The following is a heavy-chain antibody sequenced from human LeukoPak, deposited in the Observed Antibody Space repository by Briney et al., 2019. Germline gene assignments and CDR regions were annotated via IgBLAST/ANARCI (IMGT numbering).Heavy chain of an antibody. CDR3: AKDTRSTSGAFDI. D-gene: IGHD3-10*01. Sequence: GRSLRLSCAASGFTFDDYAMHWVRQAPGKGLEWVSGISWNSGSIGYADSVKGRLTISRDNAKNSLYLQMNSLRAEDTALYYCAKDTRSTSGAFDIWGQGTMVTVSS. CDR1: GFTFDDYA. CDR2: ISWNSGSI. J-gene: IGHJ3*02. V-gene: IGHV3-9*01.